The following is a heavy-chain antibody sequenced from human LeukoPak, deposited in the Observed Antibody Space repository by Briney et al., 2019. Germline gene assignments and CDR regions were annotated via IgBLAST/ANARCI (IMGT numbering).Heavy chain of an antibody. CDR2: ISAYNGNT. D-gene: IGHD3-10*01. CDR3: ARVLSSDDYCGSGSYSYYFDY. CDR1: GYTFTSYG. Sequence: ASVKVSCKASGYTFTSYGISWVRKAPGQGLEWMGWISAYNGNTNYAQKLQGRVTMTTDTSTSTAYMELRSLRSDDTAVYYCARVLSSDDYCGSGSYSYYFDYWGQGTLVTVSS. J-gene: IGHJ4*02. V-gene: IGHV1-18*01.